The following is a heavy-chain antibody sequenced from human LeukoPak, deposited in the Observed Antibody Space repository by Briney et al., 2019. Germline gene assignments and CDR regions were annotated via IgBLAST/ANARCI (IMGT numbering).Heavy chain of an antibody. Sequence: GGSLRLSCAVSGFTVSSNYMSWVRQPPGKGLEWVSVIYSGGSTYYADSVKGRFTISRHDSRDTLYLQMNSLRVEDTAVYYCARELVRSTGIYYYYYGMDVWGQGTTVTVSS. J-gene: IGHJ6*02. CDR1: GFTVSSNY. V-gene: IGHV3-53*04. D-gene: IGHD2-8*02. CDR3: ARELVRSTGIYYYYYGMDV. CDR2: IYSGGST.